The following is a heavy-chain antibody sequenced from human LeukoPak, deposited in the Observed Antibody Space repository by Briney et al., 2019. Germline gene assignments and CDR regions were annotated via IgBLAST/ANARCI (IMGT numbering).Heavy chain of an antibody. D-gene: IGHD6-13*01. Sequence: PSETLSLTCTVSGGSISSFYWSWIRQPPGKGLEWIGYIYYSGSTNYNPSLKSRVTISVDTSKNQFSLKLSSVTAADTAVYYCARVGDSSSWYLEGAWFDPWGQGTLVPVSS. CDR1: GGSISSFY. V-gene: IGHV4-59*01. J-gene: IGHJ5*02. CDR2: IYYSGST. CDR3: ARVGDSSSWYLEGAWFDP.